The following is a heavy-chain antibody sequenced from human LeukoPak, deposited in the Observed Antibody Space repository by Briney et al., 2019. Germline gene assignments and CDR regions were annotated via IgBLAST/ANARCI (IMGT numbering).Heavy chain of an antibody. CDR2: ISYDGGNT. J-gene: IGHJ4*02. Sequence: GGSLRLSCAASGFTFSSNAIHWVRQAPGKGLEWVAEISYDGGNTYYADSVKGRFTISRDNSKNTLYLQMNSLGAEDTAVYYCAKEGTGIHFDYWGQGTLVTVSS. D-gene: IGHD1-1*01. CDR1: GFTFSSNA. CDR3: AKEGTGIHFDY. V-gene: IGHV3-30-3*01.